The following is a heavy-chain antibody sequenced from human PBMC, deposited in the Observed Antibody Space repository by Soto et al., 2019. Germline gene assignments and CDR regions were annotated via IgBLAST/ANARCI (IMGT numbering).Heavy chain of an antibody. CDR1: GKPLTDLS. V-gene: IGHV1-3*01. J-gene: IGHJ4*01. CDR3: ARDLWLGESFRYYFDY. CDR2: INPASGKT. D-gene: IGHD3-10*01. Sequence: ASVNASHMASGKPLTDLSLQWERHAPGQRLEWMGWINPASGKTKYSQKFQGRVTITRDTSASTAYMELSSLTSEDTALYYCARDLWLGESFRYYFDYWAQGTLVTVSS.